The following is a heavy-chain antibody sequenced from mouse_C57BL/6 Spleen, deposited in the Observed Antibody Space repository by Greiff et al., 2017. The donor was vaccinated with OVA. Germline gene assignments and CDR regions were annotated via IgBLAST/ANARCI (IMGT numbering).Heavy chain of an antibody. J-gene: IGHJ1*03. CDR2: ISDGGSYT. CDR3: AREGYSNLGYFDV. D-gene: IGHD2-5*01. Sequence: EVQGVESGGGLVKPGGSLKLSCAASGFTFSSYAMSWVRQTPEKRLEWVATISDGGSYTYYPDNVKGRFTISRDNAKNNLYLQMSHLKSEDTAMYYCAREGYSNLGYFDVWGTGTTVTVSS. V-gene: IGHV5-4*01. CDR1: GFTFSSYA.